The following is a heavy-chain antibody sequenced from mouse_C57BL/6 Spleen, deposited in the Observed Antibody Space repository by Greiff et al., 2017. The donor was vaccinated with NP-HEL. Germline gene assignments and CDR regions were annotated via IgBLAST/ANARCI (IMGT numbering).Heavy chain of an antibody. D-gene: IGHD2-5*01. CDR3: AKPLYYSNYGSAMDY. J-gene: IGHJ4*01. V-gene: IGHV2-5*01. Sequence: VQLQQSGPGLVQPSQSLSITCTVSGFSLTSYGVHWVRQSPGKGLEWLGVLWRGGSTDYNAAFMSRLSITKDNSKSQVFFKMNSLQADDTAIYYCAKPLYYSNYGSAMDYWGQGTSVTVSS. CDR2: LWRGGST. CDR1: GFSLTSYG.